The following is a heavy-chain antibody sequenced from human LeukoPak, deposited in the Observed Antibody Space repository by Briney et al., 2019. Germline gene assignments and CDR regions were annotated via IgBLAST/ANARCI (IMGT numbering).Heavy chain of an antibody. Sequence: GASVKVSCKASGYTFTGYYMHWVRQTPGQGREWMGWINPNSGGTNYAQKFQGRVTMTRDTSISTAYMELSRLRSDDTAVYYCARDGVGYYDSSGYYYFQHWGQGTLVTVSS. CDR1: GYTFTGYY. CDR2: INPNSGGT. J-gene: IGHJ1*01. CDR3: ARDGVGYYDSSGYYYFQH. D-gene: IGHD3-22*01. V-gene: IGHV1-2*02.